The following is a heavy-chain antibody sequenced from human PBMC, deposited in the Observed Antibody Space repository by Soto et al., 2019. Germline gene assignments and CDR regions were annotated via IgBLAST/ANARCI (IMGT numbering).Heavy chain of an antibody. D-gene: IGHD3-10*01. CDR3: ARDQRVGLGYYYAPEYYFDY. CDR2: ISSSGSTI. CDR1: GFTFSSYE. Sequence: PGGSLRLSCAASGFTFSSYEMNWVRQAPGKGLEWVSYISSSGSTIYYADSVKGRFTISRDNAKNSLYLQMNSLRAEDTAVYYCARDQRVGLGYYYAPEYYFDYWGQGTLVTVSS. J-gene: IGHJ4*02. V-gene: IGHV3-48*03.